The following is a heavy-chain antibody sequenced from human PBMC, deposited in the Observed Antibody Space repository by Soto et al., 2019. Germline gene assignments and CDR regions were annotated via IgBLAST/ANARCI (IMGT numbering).Heavy chain of an antibody. Sequence: AASVKVSCKASGGTFSSYAISWVRQAPGQGLEWMGGIIPIFGTANYAQKFQGRVTITADESTSTAYMELSSLRSEDTAVYYCASVICSGGSCYSPHYYYYYGMDVWGQGTTVTVSS. J-gene: IGHJ6*02. CDR2: IIPIFGTA. D-gene: IGHD2-15*01. CDR1: GGTFSSYA. CDR3: ASVICSGGSCYSPHYYYYYGMDV. V-gene: IGHV1-69*13.